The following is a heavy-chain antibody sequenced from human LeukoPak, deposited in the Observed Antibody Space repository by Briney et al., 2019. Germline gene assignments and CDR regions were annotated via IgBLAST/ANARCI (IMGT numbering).Heavy chain of an antibody. CDR3: AKGQTAVVDYYAILPGYHHY. CDR2: IKQDGREK. Sequence: GGSLRLSCAASGFIFSSYWMSWVRQAPWKGLEWVANIKQDGREKYYVGSVRGRFTISRDNAKNSLYLQMNSLRAEDTAVYYCAKGQTAVVDYYAILPGYHHYWGQGTLVTVSS. V-gene: IGHV3-7*01. D-gene: IGHD3-9*01. CDR1: GFIFSSYW. J-gene: IGHJ4*02.